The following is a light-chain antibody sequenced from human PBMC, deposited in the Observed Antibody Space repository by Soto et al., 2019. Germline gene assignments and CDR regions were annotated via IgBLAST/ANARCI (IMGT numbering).Light chain of an antibody. CDR2: AAS. CDR1: QSISSN. Sequence: DIQMTQSPSSLSASVGDRVTITCRASQSISSNLNWYQQKPGKAPKLLIYAASTLESGVPSRFSGSGSGTEFTLTISSLQPDDFATYYCQQYNTFWTFGQGTKVDIK. V-gene: IGKV1-5*01. J-gene: IGKJ1*01. CDR3: QQYNTFWT.